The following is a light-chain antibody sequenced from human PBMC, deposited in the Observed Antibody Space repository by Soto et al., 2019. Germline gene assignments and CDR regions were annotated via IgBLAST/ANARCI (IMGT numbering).Light chain of an antibody. CDR1: QSVRSNY. CDR3: QHYGTSPYT. V-gene: IGKV3-20*01. Sequence: ELVLTQSPGTLSLSPGERATLSCRASQSVRSNYLAWYQQKPGQAPRLLIYGASSRPGGIPDKFSGSGSGTDFTLTISRLEPEDFAVYYCQHYGTSPYTFGQGTKLEIK. CDR2: GAS. J-gene: IGKJ2*01.